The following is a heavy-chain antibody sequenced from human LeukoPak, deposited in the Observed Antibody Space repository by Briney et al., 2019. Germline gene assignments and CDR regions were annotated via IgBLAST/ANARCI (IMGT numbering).Heavy chain of an antibody. CDR1: GGTFSSYA. Sequence: ASVKVSCKASGGTFSSYAISWVRQAPGQGLEWMGGIIPIFGTANYAQKFQGRVTMTRDTSISTAYMELSRLRSDDTAVYYCARSPPLLRYFDWLSPYFDYWGQGTLVTVSS. CDR2: IIPIFGTA. CDR3: ARSPPLLRYFDWLSPYFDY. J-gene: IGHJ4*02. D-gene: IGHD3-9*01. V-gene: IGHV1-69*05.